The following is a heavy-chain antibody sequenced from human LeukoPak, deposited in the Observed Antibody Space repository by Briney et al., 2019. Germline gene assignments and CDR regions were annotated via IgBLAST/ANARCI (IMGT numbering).Heavy chain of an antibody. D-gene: IGHD2-15*01. V-gene: IGHV3-53*01. CDR3: ARDSRIFPDLYYYYGMDV. CDR1: GFTVSSNY. J-gene: IGHJ6*02. CDR2: IYSGGST. Sequence: GGSLRLSCAASGFTVSSNYMSWVRQAPGKGLEWVSVIYSGGSTYYADSVKGRFTISRDNSKNTLYLQMNSLRAEDTAVYYCARDSRIFPDLYYYYGMDVWGQGTTVTVSS.